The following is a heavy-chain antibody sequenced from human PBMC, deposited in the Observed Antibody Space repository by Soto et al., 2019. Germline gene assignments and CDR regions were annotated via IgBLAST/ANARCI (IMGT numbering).Heavy chain of an antibody. J-gene: IGHJ4*02. Sequence: ESGGGLVKPGGSLRLSCAASGFTFSNAWMSWVRQAPGKGLEWVGRIKSKTDGGTTDYAAPVKGRFTISRDDSKNTLYLQMNSLKTEDTAVYYCTTGYCSGGSCYSLDYWGQGTLVTVSS. CDR2: IKSKTDGGTT. V-gene: IGHV3-15*01. D-gene: IGHD2-15*01. CDR3: TTGYCSGGSCYSLDY. CDR1: GFTFSNAW.